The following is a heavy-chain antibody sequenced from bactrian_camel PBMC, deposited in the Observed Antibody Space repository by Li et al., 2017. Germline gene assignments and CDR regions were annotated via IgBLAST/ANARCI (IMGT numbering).Heavy chain of an antibody. D-gene: IGHD6*01. CDR3: ALSPSWEVTCPMTAVAGPSPRAITT. Sequence: HVQLVESGGGSVQVGGSLRLSCTNSGYIYSMGKYCMAWFRQAPGKEREGVATVLMNGRATSYADSVKGRFTIAQDTAEKTMYLQMNDLNAEDTAVYYCALSPSWEVTCPMTAVAGPSPRAITTGARGPRSPSP. CDR1: GYIYSMGKYC. CDR2: VLMNGRAT. J-gene: IGHJ4*01. V-gene: IGHV3S1*01.